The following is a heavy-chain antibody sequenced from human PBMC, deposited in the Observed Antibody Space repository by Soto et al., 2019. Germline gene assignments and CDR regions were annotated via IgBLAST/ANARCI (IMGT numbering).Heavy chain of an antibody. D-gene: IGHD1-26*01. J-gene: IGHJ4*01. Sequence: QALSLTFAITGDSVSSNSAGCSLVRHSPSRGLEWLGRTYYRSKWYYEYAVSVRGRITINPDTSKNQYSLQLNSVTPEDTAVYFCARGEQYSGRIFDYWGQGTLVTVSS. CDR1: GDSVSSNSAG. CDR3: ARGEQYSGRIFDY. V-gene: IGHV6-1*01. CDR2: TYYRSKWYY.